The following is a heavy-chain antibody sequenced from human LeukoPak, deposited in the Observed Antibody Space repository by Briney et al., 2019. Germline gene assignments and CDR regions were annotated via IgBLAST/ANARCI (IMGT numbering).Heavy chain of an antibody. Sequence: PGRSLRLSCAASGFTFSSYAMHWVRQAPGKGLEWVAVISYDGSNKYYADSVKGRFTISRDNSKNTLYLQMNSLRAEDTAVYYCAKDDGGNLPTAFYIWGQGTTVTVSS. CDR2: ISYDGSNK. CDR1: GFTFSSYA. CDR3: AKDDGGNLPTAFYI. V-gene: IGHV3-30-3*01. J-gene: IGHJ3*02. D-gene: IGHD4-23*01.